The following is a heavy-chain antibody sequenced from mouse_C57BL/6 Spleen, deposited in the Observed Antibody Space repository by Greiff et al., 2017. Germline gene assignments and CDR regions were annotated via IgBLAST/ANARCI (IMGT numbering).Heavy chain of an antibody. V-gene: IGHV1-64*01. D-gene: IGHD1-1*02. J-gene: IGHJ4*01. Sequence: QVHVKQPGAELVKPGASVKLSCKASGYTFTSYWMHWVKQRPGQGLEWIGMIHPNSGSTNYNEKFKSKATLTVDKSSSTAYMQLSSLTSEDSAVYYCARWWDGYYAMDYWGQGTSVTVSS. CDR3: ARWWDGYYAMDY. CDR2: IHPNSGST. CDR1: GYTFTSYW.